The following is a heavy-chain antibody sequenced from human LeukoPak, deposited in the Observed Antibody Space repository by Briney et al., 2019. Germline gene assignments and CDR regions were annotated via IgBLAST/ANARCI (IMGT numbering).Heavy chain of an antibody. CDR2: INHSGYT. CDR1: GVSFDDYY. J-gene: IGHJ4*02. CDR3: TRMTTGHDY. Sequence: PSETLSLTCAVSGVSFDDYYWSWVRQTPRKGLEWIGEINHSGYTNNSPSLKRRVTLSIDTSRKQFSLNLRSVTVADAGIYYCTRMTTGHDYWGQGTLVTVSS. V-gene: IGHV4-34*01. D-gene: IGHD4-17*01.